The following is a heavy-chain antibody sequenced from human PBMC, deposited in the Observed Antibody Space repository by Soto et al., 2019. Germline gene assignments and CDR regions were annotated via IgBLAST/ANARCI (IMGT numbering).Heavy chain of an antibody. CDR2: ISYDGSNK. D-gene: IGHD2-15*01. J-gene: IGHJ3*02. V-gene: IGHV3-30-3*01. Sequence: PGGSLRLSCAASGFTFSSYAMHWVRQAPGKGLEWVAVISYDGSNKYYADSVKGRFTISRDNSKNTLYLQMNSLRAEDTAVYYCARDFVVVVAATRMDDFDIWGQGTMVTVSS. CDR3: ARDFVVVVAATRMDDFDI. CDR1: GFTFSSYA.